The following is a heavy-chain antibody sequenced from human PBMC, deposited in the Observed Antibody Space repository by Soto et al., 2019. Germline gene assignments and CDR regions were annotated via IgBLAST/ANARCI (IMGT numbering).Heavy chain of an antibody. V-gene: IGHV4-30-4*01. Sequence: SETLSLTCTVSGGSISSGDYYWSWLRQPPGKGLEWIGYIYYSGSTYYNPSLKSRVTISVDTSKNQFSLKLSSVTAADTAVYYCARQDCSSTSCYSYYYYGMDVWGQGTTVTVSS. CDR1: GGSISSGDYY. J-gene: IGHJ6*02. CDR2: IYYSGST. D-gene: IGHD2-2*01. CDR3: ARQDCSSTSCYSYYYYGMDV.